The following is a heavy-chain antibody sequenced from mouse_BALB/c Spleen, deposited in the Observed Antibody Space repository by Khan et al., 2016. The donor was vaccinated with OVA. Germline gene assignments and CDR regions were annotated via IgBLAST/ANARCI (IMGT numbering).Heavy chain of an antibody. CDR2: IWGGGVA. D-gene: IGHD2-14*01. J-gene: IGHJ4*01. Sequence: VQLQESGPGLVAPSQSLSITCTVSGFSLSSYNIHWVRQPPGKGLEWLGMIWGGGVADYNSTLKSRLSINKDNSKCQVFLKMNSLQTDDTAMYYCARAYYRYDGYYAMDFWGQGTSVTVSS. V-gene: IGHV2-6-4*01. CDR3: ARAYYRYDGYYAMDF. CDR1: GFSLSSYN.